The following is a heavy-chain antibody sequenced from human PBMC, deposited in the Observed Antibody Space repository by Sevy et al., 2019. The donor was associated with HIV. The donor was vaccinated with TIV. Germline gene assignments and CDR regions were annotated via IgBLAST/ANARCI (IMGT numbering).Heavy chain of an antibody. CDR2: ISGSGGST. CDR1: GFTFSSYA. V-gene: IGHV3-23*01. J-gene: IGHJ3*02. D-gene: IGHD2-15*01. CDR3: TSKGYGGIIVFHAFDI. Sequence: VGSLRLSCAASGFTFSSYAMSWVRQAPGKGLEWVSAISGSGGSTYYADSVKGRFTISRDNSKNTLYLQMNSLRAEDTAVYYCTSKGYGGIIVFHAFDIWGQGTMVTVSS.